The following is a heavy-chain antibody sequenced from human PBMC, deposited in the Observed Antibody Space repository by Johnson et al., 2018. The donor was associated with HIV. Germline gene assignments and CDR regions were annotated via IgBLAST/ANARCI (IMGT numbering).Heavy chain of an antibody. CDR1: GFTFSNYD. J-gene: IGHJ3*02. CDR3: AKAYCPGCDAFDI. CDR2: ISYDGSYK. D-gene: IGHD2-21*01. Sequence: QVQLVESGGGVVQPGRSLRLSCAASGFTFSNYDMDWVRQAPGKGLEWLVSISYDGSYKYYGDSVKGRFNISRDNSKSTLYLQMNSLTTQDSGVYYCAKAYCPGCDAFDIWGQGTMVTVSS. V-gene: IGHV3-30*18.